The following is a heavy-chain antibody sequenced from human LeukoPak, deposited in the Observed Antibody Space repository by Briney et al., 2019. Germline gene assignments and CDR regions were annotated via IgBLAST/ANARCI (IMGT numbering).Heavy chain of an antibody. J-gene: IGHJ4*02. CDR2: SNTDGSST. V-gene: IGHV3-74*01. D-gene: IGHD6-13*01. CDR3: ARGVSRWYFFEF. CDR1: GFTFSSYW. Sequence: GGSLRLSCAASGFTFSSYWMHWVRQAPGKGLVWVSRSNTDGSSTSYADSVKGRFTISRDNAKNTLYLQMNSLRSDDTAVYYCARGVSRWYFFEFWGQGTLVTVSS.